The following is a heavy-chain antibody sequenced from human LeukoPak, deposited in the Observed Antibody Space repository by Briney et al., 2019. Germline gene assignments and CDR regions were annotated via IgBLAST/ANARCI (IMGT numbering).Heavy chain of an antibody. V-gene: IGHV4-59*01. CDR1: GGSISSYY. J-gene: IGHJ5*02. Sequence: SETLSLTCTVSGGSISSYYWSWIRQPPGKGLEWIGYIYYSGSTNYNPSLKSRVTISVDTSKNQFSLKLSSVTAADTAVYYCARAPGVVVAAIRYLGFDPWGQGTLVTVSS. D-gene: IGHD2-15*01. CDR2: IYYSGST. CDR3: ARAPGVVVAAIRYLGFDP.